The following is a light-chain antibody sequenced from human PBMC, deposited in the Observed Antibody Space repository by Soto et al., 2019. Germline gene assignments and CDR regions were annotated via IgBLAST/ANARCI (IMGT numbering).Light chain of an antibody. CDR2: GAS. Sequence: EIVLTQSPGTLSLSPGERATLSCRASQGVSSSYLAWYQQKPGQPTRRPIYGASSRATGIPDRFSGSGSGTDFTLTITRLEPEDFAVYYCQHYRTSFGGGTMVEIK. V-gene: IGKV3-20*01. CDR3: QHYRTS. CDR1: QGVSSSY. J-gene: IGKJ4*01.